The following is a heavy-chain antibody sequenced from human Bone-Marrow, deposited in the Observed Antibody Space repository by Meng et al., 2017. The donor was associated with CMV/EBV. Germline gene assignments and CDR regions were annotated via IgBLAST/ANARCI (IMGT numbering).Heavy chain of an antibody. CDR2: IYYSGST. J-gene: IGHJ5*02. D-gene: IGHD5-24*01. CDR1: GGSISSYY. V-gene: IGHV4-59*01. Sequence: SETLSLTCTVSGGSISSYYWSWIRQPPGKGLEWIGYIYYSGSTNYNPSLTSRVTISVDTSKNQFSLKLSSVTAADTAVYYCARVRDYNWFDPWGQGTRVTVSS. CDR3: ARVRDYNWFDP.